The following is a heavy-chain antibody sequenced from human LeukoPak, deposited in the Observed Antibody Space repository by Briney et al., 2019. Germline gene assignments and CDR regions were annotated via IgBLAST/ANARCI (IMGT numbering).Heavy chain of an antibody. CDR3: ARASALVLRYFDWLPRALGDAFDI. D-gene: IGHD3-9*01. Sequence: PGGSLRLSCAASGFAFSTYWMHWVRRAPGKGLVWVSRLSPDGSSSIYADSVKGRFTISRDNAKNSLYLQMNSLRAEDTAVYYCARASALVLRYFDWLPRALGDAFDIWGQGTMVTVSS. J-gene: IGHJ3*02. V-gene: IGHV3-74*01. CDR2: LSPDGSSS. CDR1: GFAFSTYW.